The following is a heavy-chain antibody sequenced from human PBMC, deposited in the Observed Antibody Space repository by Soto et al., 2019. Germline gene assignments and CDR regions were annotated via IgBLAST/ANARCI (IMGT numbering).Heavy chain of an antibody. CDR2: ISYDGSNK. J-gene: IGHJ6*02. V-gene: IGHV3-30*18. D-gene: IGHD3-10*01. Sequence: GGSLRLSCAASGFTFSSYGMHWVRQAPCKGLEWVAVISYDGSNKYYADSVKGRFTISRDSSKNTLYLEMNSLRPEDTAVYYCGNGEYYYRSGSPYYGMDVLGQGTTVTVSS. CDR3: GNGEYYYRSGSPYYGMDV. CDR1: GFTFSSYG.